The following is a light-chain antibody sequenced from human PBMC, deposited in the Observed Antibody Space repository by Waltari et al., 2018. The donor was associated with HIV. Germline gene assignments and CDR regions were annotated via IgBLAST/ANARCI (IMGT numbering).Light chain of an antibody. CDR1: SSNIGAGSD. Sequence: QSVLTQPPSVSGAPGQRVTISCTGSSSNIGAGSDVHWYQQLPGTAPKLLIYDKNSRPSGVPDRFSGSKSGTSASLAITGLQAEDEADYYCQSYDSGLRVFGGGTKLTVL. V-gene: IGLV1-40*01. CDR3: QSYDSGLRV. J-gene: IGLJ3*02. CDR2: DKN.